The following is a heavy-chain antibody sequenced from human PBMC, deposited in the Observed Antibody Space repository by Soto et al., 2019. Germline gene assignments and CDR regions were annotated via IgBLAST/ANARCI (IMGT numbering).Heavy chain of an antibody. V-gene: IGHV3-9*01. CDR2: ISWNSGSI. Sequence: EVQLVESGGGLVQPGRSLRLSCAASGFTFDDYAMHWVRQAPGKGLEWVSGISWNSGSIGYADSVKGRFTISRDNAKNSLYLQMNSLRAEDTALYYCAKSPSCYGDFDYWGQGTLVTVSS. CDR3: AKSPSCYGDFDY. D-gene: IGHD4-17*01. J-gene: IGHJ4*02. CDR1: GFTFDDYA.